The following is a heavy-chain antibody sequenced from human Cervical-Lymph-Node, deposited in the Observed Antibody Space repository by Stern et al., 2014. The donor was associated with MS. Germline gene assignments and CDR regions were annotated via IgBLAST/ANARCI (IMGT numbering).Heavy chain of an antibody. D-gene: IGHD6-13*01. CDR1: GGTFSSYA. J-gene: IGHJ1*01. CDR2: IIPIFGTA. Sequence: MQLVESGAEVKKPGSSVKVSCKASGGTFSSYALSWVRQAPGQGLECMGGIIPIFGTANYAQKFQGRVTITADESTSTAYMELSSLKSEDTAVYYCASLIYSSSWVPFQHWGQGTLVTVSS. CDR3: ASLIYSSSWVPFQH. V-gene: IGHV1-69*01.